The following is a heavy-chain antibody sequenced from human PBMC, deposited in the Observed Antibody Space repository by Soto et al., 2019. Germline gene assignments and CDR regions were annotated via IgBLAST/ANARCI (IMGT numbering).Heavy chain of an antibody. Sequence: ASVKVSCKTSGYTFSNYGIPWVRQAPGQPLEWLGWISLYSDGTNYAQKFQGRVSMTTDTSTTTAYMELRSLRSDDTAVYYCARVVPGAEAWFGPWGQGTLVNVSS. D-gene: IGHD2-2*01. CDR1: GYTFSNYG. V-gene: IGHV1-18*01. J-gene: IGHJ5*02. CDR2: ISLYSDGT. CDR3: ARVVPGAEAWFGP.